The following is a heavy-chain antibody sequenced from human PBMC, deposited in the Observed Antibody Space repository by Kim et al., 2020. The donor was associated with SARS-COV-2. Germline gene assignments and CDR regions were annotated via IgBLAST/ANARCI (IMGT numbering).Heavy chain of an antibody. V-gene: IGHV3-49*02. Sequence: EXAASVKGRFTISRDDSKSIAYLQMNSLKTEDTAVYYCTRDRTAMVSFDYXGQGTLVTVSS. J-gene: IGHJ4*02. CDR3: TRDRTAMVSFDY. D-gene: IGHD5-18*01.